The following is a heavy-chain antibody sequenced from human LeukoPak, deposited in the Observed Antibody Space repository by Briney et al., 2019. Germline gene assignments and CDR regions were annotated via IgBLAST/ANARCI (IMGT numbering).Heavy chain of an antibody. V-gene: IGHV4-30-4*01. Sequence: SETLSLTYTVSGASISSGDCFWSWIRQPPGKGLEWIGYIFYNGNPYYNPSLKSRVSISVDTSKNQFSLRLSSVTAADTAVYYCATDSYPDYWGQGTLVTVSS. CDR1: GASISSGDCF. CDR3: ATDSYPDY. CDR2: IFYNGNP. J-gene: IGHJ4*02.